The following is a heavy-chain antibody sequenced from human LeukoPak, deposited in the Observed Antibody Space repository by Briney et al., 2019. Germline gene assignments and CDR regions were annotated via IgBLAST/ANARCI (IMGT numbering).Heavy chain of an antibody. CDR3: AREGSIAARRSYYYYYYMDV. D-gene: IGHD6-6*01. J-gene: IGHJ6*03. CDR2: ISYNGRSI. Sequence: PGGSLRLSCAASGFIFSTYEMNWVRQAPGKGLEWLSYISYNGRSIYYADSVKGRFTISRDNAKNSLYLQMNSLRAEDTVVYYCAREGSIAARRSYYYYYYMDVWGKGTTVTVSS. V-gene: IGHV3-48*03. CDR1: GFIFSTYE.